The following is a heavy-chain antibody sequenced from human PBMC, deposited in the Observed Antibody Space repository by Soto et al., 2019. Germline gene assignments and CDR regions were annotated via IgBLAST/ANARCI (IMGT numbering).Heavy chain of an antibody. J-gene: IGHJ3*02. CDR2: INPNSGGT. Sequence: ASVKVSCKASGYTFTGYYMHWVRQAPGQGLEWMGWINPNSGGTNYAQKFQGWVTMTRDTSISTAYMELSRLRSDDTAVYYCARDRNIYYDSSGYHDAFDIWGQGTMVTVSS. D-gene: IGHD3-22*01. CDR3: ARDRNIYYDSSGYHDAFDI. CDR1: GYTFTGYY. V-gene: IGHV1-2*04.